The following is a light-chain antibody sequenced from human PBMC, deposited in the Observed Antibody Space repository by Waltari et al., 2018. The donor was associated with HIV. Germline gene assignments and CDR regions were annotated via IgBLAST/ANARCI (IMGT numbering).Light chain of an antibody. CDR1: QSVSSN. V-gene: IGKV3-15*01. CDR2: GAS. Sequence: EIVMTQSPATLSVSPGERPTLSCRASQSVSSNLVWYQQKPGQAPRVLIYGASTRATGIPARFSGSGSGTEFTLTISSLQSEDFAVYYCHQYNNWPQTFGQGTKVEIK. CDR3: HQYNNWPQT. J-gene: IGKJ1*01.